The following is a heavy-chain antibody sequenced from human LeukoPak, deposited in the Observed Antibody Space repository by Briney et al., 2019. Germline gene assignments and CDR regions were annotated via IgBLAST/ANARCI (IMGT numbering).Heavy chain of an antibody. V-gene: IGHV3-23*01. CDR1: GFSFSGYS. CDR2: IKSGGGT. D-gene: IGHD3-22*01. J-gene: IGHJ4*02. Sequence: GGSLRLSCAASGFSFSGYSMSWVRQAPGKRLEWVSAIKSGGGTYYADSVKGRFTISRDNSKNTVYLEMNSLRGEDTAIYYCVNRYDKSGYDFDYWGQGTLVTVSS. CDR3: VNRYDKSGYDFDY.